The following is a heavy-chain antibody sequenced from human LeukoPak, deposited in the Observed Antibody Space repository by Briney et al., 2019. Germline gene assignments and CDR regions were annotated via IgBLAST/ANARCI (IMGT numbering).Heavy chain of an antibody. J-gene: IGHJ4*02. D-gene: IGHD5-18*01. Sequence: GGSLRLSCAASGFTFSSYAMSWVRQAPGKGLEWVSAISGSGVSTYYADSVKSRFTISRDNSKNTLYLQMNSLRAEDTAVFYCAKDLDPYSYGASGIDYWGQGTLVTVSS. CDR3: AKDLDPYSYGASGIDY. CDR1: GFTFSSYA. V-gene: IGHV3-23*01. CDR2: ISGSGVST.